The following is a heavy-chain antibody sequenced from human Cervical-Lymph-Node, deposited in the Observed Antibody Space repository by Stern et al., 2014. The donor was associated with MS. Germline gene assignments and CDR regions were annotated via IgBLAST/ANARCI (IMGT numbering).Heavy chain of an antibody. CDR2: IITVFYTS. CDR3: ANGDPRPGYSHYVMDV. V-gene: IGHV1-69*06. CDR1: GGTFASYA. D-gene: IGHD4-17*01. J-gene: IGHJ6*02. Sequence: QMQLVQSGAEVRKPGSSVKVSCKSSGGTFASYAISWVRQAPGHGLEWMAGIITVFYTSNYAQKFQDRLTISGDKATTTAYMELSSLRSEDTAVYFCANGDPRPGYSHYVMDVWGQGTTVTVSS.